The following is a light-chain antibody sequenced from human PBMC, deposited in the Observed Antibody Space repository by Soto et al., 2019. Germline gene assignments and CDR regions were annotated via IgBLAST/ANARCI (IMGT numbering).Light chain of an antibody. CDR2: DAS. CDR1: QDISNY. J-gene: IGKJ2*01. CDR3: QQYDNLPYT. Sequence: DIQMTPSPFSLSASVGDRVNITCQARQDISNYLNWYQQKPGKAPKLLIYDASNLETGVPSRFSGSGSGTDFTFTISSLQPEDIATYYCQQYDNLPYTFGQGTKLEIK. V-gene: IGKV1-33*01.